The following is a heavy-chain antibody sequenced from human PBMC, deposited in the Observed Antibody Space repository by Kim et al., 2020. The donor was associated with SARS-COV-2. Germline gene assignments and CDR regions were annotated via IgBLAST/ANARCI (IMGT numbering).Heavy chain of an antibody. D-gene: IGHD6-19*01. CDR2: FDPEDGET. CDR1: GYTLTELS. V-gene: IGHV1-24*01. CDR3: ATDHLSSGWYGLCSR. Sequence: ASVKVSCKVSGYTLTELSMHWVRQAPGKGLEWMGGFDPEDGETIYAQKFQGRVTMTEDTSTDTAYMELSSLRSEDTAVYYCATDHLSSGWYGLCSRWGQGTLVTVSS. J-gene: IGHJ4*02.